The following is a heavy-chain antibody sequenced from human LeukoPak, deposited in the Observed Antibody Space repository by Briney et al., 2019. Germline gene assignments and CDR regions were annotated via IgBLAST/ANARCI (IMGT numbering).Heavy chain of an antibody. V-gene: IGHV3-74*01. J-gene: IGHJ6*03. CDR1: GFTFSSYW. Sequence: GGSLRLSCAASGFTFSSYWMYWVRQAPGKGLVWVSRINSDGSSTSYADSVKGRFTISRDNANNSLYLQMSSLRAEDTAVYYCARDAQWLVPEGYYFYMDVWGKGTTVTVSS. CDR3: ARDAQWLVPEGYYFYMDV. CDR2: INSDGSST. D-gene: IGHD6-19*01.